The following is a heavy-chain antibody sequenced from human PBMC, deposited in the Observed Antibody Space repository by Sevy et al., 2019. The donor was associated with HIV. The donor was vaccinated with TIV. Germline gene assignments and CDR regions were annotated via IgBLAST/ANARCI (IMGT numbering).Heavy chain of an antibody. CDR2: VDIDGSRT. D-gene: IGHD5-18*01. J-gene: IGHJ5*02. CDR3: ARGTAQGWFDP. V-gene: IGHV3-74*01. CDR1: GFTFDSYW. Sequence: GGSQRLSCAASGFTFDSYWLHWVRQDPWKGLEWVSCVDIDGSRTEYADSVKGRFTISRDNAKNMLYLEMNSLRVEDTAEYYCARGTAQGWFDPWGQGTQVTVSS.